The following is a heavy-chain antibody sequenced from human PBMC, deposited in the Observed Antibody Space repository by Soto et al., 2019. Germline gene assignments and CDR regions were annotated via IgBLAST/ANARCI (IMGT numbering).Heavy chain of an antibody. V-gene: IGHV1-69*01. CDR2: IIPIFGTA. J-gene: IGHJ4*02. CDR1: GGTFSSYA. CDR3: ATFTPGPDSGRSGSFDY. Sequence: KVSCKASGGTFSSYAISWVRQAPGQGLEWMGGIIPIFGTANYAQKFQGRVTITADESTSTAYMELSSLRSEDTAVYYCATFTPGPDSGRSGSFDYWGQGTLVTVSS. D-gene: IGHD1-26*01.